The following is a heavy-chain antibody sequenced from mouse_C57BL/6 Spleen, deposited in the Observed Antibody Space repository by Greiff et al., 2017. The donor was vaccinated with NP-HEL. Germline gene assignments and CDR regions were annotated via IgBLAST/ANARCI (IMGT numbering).Heavy chain of an antibody. CDR2: IHPNSGST. J-gene: IGHJ4*01. CDR1: GYTFTSYW. CDR3: ARKEANYYGSSYVNYAMDY. Sequence: QVQLQQPGAELVKPGASVKLSCKASGYTFTSYWMHWVKQRPGQGLEWIGMIHPNSGSTNYNEKFKSKATLTVDKSSSTAYMQLSSLTSEDSAVYYCARKEANYYGSSYVNYAMDYWGQGTSVTVSS. D-gene: IGHD1-1*01. V-gene: IGHV1-64*01.